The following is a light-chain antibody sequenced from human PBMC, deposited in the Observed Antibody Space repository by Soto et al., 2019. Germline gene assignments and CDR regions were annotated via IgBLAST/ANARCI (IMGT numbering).Light chain of an antibody. CDR2: GAS. Sequence: ELVLKQAAGTLCLSPGERARLSCRASESVSNNYLAWYQQKPGQAPRLLIYGASNRATGIPDRFSGSGSGTDFTLTISRLEPEDFAVYYGQQYGSSGTFGQGTKVDI. V-gene: IGKV3-20*01. CDR1: ESVSNNY. CDR3: QQYGSSGT. J-gene: IGKJ1*01.